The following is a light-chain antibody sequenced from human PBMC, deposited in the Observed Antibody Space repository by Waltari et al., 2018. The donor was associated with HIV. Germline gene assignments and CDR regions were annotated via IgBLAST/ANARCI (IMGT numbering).Light chain of an antibody. CDR1: QSVSRN. J-gene: IGKJ2*01. V-gene: IGKV3-15*01. Sequence: DIVMTQSPAILAVSPGARVNLPCRARQSVSRNLAWYQQKPGQAPRLLIYDASTRATGVSARFSGSGSGTEFTLTISSLQSEDFALYFCQQYNNWPPETFGQGTELDIK. CDR3: QQYNNWPPET. CDR2: DAS.